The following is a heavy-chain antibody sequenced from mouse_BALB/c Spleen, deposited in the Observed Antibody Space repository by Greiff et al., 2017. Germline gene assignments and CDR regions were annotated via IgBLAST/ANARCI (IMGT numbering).Heavy chain of an antibody. CDR3: AREDYGYDAWFAY. CDR2: IDPANGNT. V-gene: IGHV14-3*02. D-gene: IGHD2-2*01. CDR1: GFNIKDTY. J-gene: IGHJ3*01. Sequence: DVKLQESGAELVKPGASVKLSCTASGFNIKDTYMHWVKQRPEQGLEWIGRIDPANGNTKYDPKFQGKATITADTSSNTAYLQLSSLTSEDTAVYYCAREDYGYDAWFAYWGQGTLVTVSA.